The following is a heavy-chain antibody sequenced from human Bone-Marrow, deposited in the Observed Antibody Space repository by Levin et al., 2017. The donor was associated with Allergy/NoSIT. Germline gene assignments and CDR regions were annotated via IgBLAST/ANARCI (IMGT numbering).Heavy chain of an antibody. J-gene: IGHJ4*02. CDR2: IYYSGST. D-gene: IGHD6-13*01. Sequence: PSETLSLTCTVSGGSISSGGYYWSWIRQHPGKGLEWIGYIYYSGSTYYNPSLKSRVTISVDTSKNQFSLKLSSVTAADTAVYYCTYSSSWYEWGPGFDYWGQGTLVTVSS. CDR1: GGSISSGGYY. V-gene: IGHV4-31*03. CDR3: TYSSSWYEWGPGFDY.